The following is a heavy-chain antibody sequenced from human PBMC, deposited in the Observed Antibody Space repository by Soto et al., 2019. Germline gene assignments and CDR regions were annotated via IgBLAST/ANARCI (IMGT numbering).Heavy chain of an antibody. CDR2: IWYDGSNK. D-gene: IGHD3-22*01. CDR3: ASAYYYDSSGYSAVGADFDY. J-gene: IGHJ4*02. CDR1: GFTFSSYG. V-gene: IGHV3-33*01. Sequence: GGSLRLSCAASGFTFSSYGMHWVRQAPGKGLEWVAVIWYDGSNKYYADSVKGRFTISRDNSKNTLYLQMNSLRAEDTAVYYCASAYYYDSSGYSAVGADFDYWGQGTLVTVSS.